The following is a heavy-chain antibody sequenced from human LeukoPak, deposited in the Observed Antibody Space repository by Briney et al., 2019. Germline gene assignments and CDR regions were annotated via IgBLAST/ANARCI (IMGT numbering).Heavy chain of an antibody. D-gene: IGHD3-22*01. Sequence: ASVKVSCKASGGTFSSYAISWVRQAPGQGLEWMGRIIPIPGIANYAQKFQGRVTITADKSTSTAYMELSSLRSEDTAVYYCARDMENYYDSRGYAFDIWGQGTMVTVSS. CDR3: ARDMENYYDSRGYAFDI. J-gene: IGHJ3*02. CDR1: GGTFSSYA. V-gene: IGHV1-69*04. CDR2: IIPIPGIA.